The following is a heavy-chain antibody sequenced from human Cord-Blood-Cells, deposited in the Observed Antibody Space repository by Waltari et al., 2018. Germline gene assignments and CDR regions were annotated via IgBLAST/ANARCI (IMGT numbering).Heavy chain of an antibody. CDR2: IYYSGST. V-gene: IGHV4-59*01. CDR3: ARSQYQLLPNWFDP. CDR1: GGSISSYY. D-gene: IGHD2-2*01. J-gene: IGHJ5*02. Sequence: QVQLQESGPGLVKPSETLSLTCTVSGGSISSYYWSWIRQPPGKGLEWIGYIYYSGSTNYNPSLKSRVTISVDTSKNQFSLKLSSVTAADMAVYYCARSQYQLLPNWFDPWGQGTLVTVSS.